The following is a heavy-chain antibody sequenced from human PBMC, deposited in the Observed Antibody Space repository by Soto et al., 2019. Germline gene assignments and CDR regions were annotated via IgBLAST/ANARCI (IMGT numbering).Heavy chain of an antibody. CDR1: GFTFSDYY. CDR2: ISSSGSTI. J-gene: IGHJ3*02. Sequence: GGSLRLSCAASGFTFSDYYMSWIRQAPGKGLEWVSYISSSGSTIYYADSVKGRFTISRDNAKNSLYLQMNSLRAEDMAVYYCAREVNVWTEYQLRDAFDIWGQGTMVTVSS. D-gene: IGHD2-2*01. V-gene: IGHV3-11*01. CDR3: AREVNVWTEYQLRDAFDI.